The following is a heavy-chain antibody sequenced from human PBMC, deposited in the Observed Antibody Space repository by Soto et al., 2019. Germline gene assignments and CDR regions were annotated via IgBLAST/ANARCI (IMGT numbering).Heavy chain of an antibody. CDR2: ISGSGGAT. D-gene: IGHD6-13*01. CDR1: GFIPSSYT. J-gene: IGHJ4*02. Sequence: GGSLRLSCVVSGFIPSSYTMSWVRQAPGKGLEWVSGISGSGGATSYADSVKGRFTISRDNSKNTLCLQMNSLSAEDTAIYYCAKDAIMVSSSFNYFGFWGKGGLVTVSS. V-gene: IGHV3-23*01. CDR3: AKDAIMVSSSFNYFGF.